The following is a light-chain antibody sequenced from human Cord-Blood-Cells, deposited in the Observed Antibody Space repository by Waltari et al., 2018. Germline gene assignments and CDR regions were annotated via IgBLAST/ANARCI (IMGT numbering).Light chain of an antibody. V-gene: IGKV1-39*01. CDR2: AAS. CDR3: QQSYSTPYT. CDR1: QSISSY. J-gene: IGKJ2*01. Sequence: DIKMTQSPSSLSASVGDRVTITCRASQSISSYVNWYQQKPGKAPKLLIYAASSLQSGVPSRFSGSGSGTDFTLTISSLQPEDFATYYCQQSYSTPYTFGQGTKLEIK.